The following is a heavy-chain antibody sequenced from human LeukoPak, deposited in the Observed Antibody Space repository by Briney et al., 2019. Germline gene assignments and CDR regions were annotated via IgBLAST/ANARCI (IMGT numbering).Heavy chain of an antibody. J-gene: IGHJ6*03. V-gene: IGHV4-39*06. D-gene: IGHD3-10*01. CDR2: IYYSGST. CDR3: AREAPYGSGTHNFYYYMDV. CDR1: GGSISSSSYY. Sequence: PSETLSLTCTVSGGSISSSSYYWGWPRQPPGKGLEWSGSIYYSGSTFYNPSLKSRVTISVDTSKKQFPQKLSSVTAVDTAVYYCAREAPYGSGTHNFYYYMDVWGQGTLVTVS.